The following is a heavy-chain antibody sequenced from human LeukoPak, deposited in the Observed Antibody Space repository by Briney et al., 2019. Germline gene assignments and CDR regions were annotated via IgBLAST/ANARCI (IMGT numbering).Heavy chain of an antibody. CDR1: GFTFSNYW. Sequence: GGSLRLSCATSGFTFSNYWMHWVRQIPGKGLGWVSRIKGDGSSTRNADSVKGRFTISRDNAKNTLYLQMNSLRSEDTAVYYCVSRERQLARFDYWGQGTLVTVSS. CDR2: IKGDGSST. CDR3: VSRERQLARFDY. D-gene: IGHD6-13*01. J-gene: IGHJ4*02. V-gene: IGHV3-74*01.